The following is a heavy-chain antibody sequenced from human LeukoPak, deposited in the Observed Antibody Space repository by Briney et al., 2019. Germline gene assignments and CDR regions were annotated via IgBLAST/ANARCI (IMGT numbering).Heavy chain of an antibody. J-gene: IGHJ4*02. V-gene: IGHV3-7*03. CDR2: IKSDGSEK. D-gene: IGHD1-1*01. CDR1: GFTFSSYW. CDR3: ARDTAGADY. Sequence: PGGSLRLSCAVSGFTFSSYWMSWVRQDPGKGLEWVANIKSDGSEKYYVDSVKGRFTISRDNGKNSLYLQMNSLRAEDTAVYYCARDTAGADYWGQGTLVTVSS.